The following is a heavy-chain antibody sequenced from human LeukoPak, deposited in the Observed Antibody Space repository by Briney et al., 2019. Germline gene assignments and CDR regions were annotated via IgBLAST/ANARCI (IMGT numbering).Heavy chain of an antibody. D-gene: IGHD3-10*01. J-gene: IGHJ4*02. CDR1: GYTFTGYY. CDR2: INPDSGGT. CDR3: ARAVRTVYYFDY. Sequence: ASVKVSCKASGYTFTGYYMHWVRQAPGQGLEWMGWINPDSGGTNYAQKFQGRVTMTRDTSITTAYMELSRLRSDDTAVYYCARAVRTVYYFDYWGQGTLVTVSS. V-gene: IGHV1-2*02.